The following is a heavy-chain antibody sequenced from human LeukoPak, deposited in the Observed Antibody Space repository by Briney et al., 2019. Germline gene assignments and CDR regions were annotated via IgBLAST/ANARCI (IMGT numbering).Heavy chain of an antibody. CDR1: GYSFTSYW. CDR3: ARLERGSSSWKQFSWFDP. V-gene: IGHV5-51*01. CDR2: IYPGDSDT. J-gene: IGHJ5*02. Sequence: GESLKISCKGSGYSFTSYWIGWVRQMPGKGLEWMGIIYPGDSDTRYSPSFQGQVTISADKSISTAYLQWSSLKASDTATYYCARLERGSSSWKQFSWFDPWGQGTLVTVSS. D-gene: IGHD6-13*01.